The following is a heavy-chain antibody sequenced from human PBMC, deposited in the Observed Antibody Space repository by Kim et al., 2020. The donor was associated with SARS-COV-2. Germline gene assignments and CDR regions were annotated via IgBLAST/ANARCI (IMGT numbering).Heavy chain of an antibody. Sequence: NPSLKSRVTISVDTSKNQFSLKLSSVTAADTAVYYCARHIRGGSYWRLDYWGQGTLVTVSS. J-gene: IGHJ4*02. D-gene: IGHD1-26*01. CDR3: ARHIRGGSYWRLDY. V-gene: IGHV4-39*07.